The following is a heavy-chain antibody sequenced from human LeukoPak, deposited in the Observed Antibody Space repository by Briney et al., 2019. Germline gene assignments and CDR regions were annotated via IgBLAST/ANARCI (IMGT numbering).Heavy chain of an antibody. CDR2: IRSKPNNYAT. D-gene: IGHD4-17*01. CDR3: TTLTVTTVGFDY. CDR1: GFTFSGSA. J-gene: IGHJ4*02. V-gene: IGHV3-73*01. Sequence: GGSLRLSCAASGFTFSGSAMHWVRQASGKGLEWVGRIRSKPNNYATAYAASMKGRFTISRDDSKNTAYLQMNSLKTEDTAVYYCTTLTVTTVGFDYWGQGTLVTVSS.